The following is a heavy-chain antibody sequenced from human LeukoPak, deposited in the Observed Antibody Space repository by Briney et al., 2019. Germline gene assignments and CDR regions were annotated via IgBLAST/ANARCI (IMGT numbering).Heavy chain of an antibody. J-gene: IGHJ3*01. V-gene: IGHV3-23*01. CDR2: FSATDGNA. CDR1: GFTLSNSA. Sequence: PGGSLRLSCAASGFTLSNSAMAWVRQAPGKGLEWVSGFSATDGNANYADSVKGRFTISRDNSKNTVHLKMNSLRPEDTALYYCAKGGRGGYNIAFDVWGQGTMVTVSS. CDR3: AKGGRGGYNIAFDV. D-gene: IGHD5-24*01.